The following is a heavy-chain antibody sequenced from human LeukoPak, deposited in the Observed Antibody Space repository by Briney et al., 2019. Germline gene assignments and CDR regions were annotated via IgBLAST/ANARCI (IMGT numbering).Heavy chain of an antibody. Sequence: GASVRVSCKASGYPFTGYYMHWVRQAPGQGLEWMGWINPNSGGTNYAQKFQGRVTMTRDTSISTAYMELSRLRYDDTAVYYCASLLPAAIRPFDYWGQGTLVTVSS. J-gene: IGHJ4*02. CDR3: ASLLPAAIRPFDY. CDR1: GYPFTGYY. CDR2: INPNSGGT. D-gene: IGHD2-2*01. V-gene: IGHV1-2*02.